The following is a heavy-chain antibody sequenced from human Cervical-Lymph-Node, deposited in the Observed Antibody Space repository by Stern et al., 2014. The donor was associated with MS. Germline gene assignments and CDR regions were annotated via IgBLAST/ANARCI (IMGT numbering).Heavy chain of an antibody. D-gene: IGHD3-9*01. CDR1: GFSLTTSGVS. J-gene: IGHJ4*02. CDR2: IYWDDTK. Sequence: QITLSGPTLVNPTETLTLTCTFSGFSLTTSGVSVGWIRQPPGKALEWLALIYWDDTKRYSTSLTSRITITKDTSKNQVVLTMTNMDPVDTATYYCAHSHYDIKTTYGPGPSDYWGQGTLVTVSS. V-gene: IGHV2-5*02. CDR3: AHSHYDIKTTYGPGPSDY.